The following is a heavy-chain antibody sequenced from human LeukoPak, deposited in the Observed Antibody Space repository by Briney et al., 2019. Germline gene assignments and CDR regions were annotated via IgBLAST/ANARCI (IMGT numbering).Heavy chain of an antibody. D-gene: IGHD2-21*02. CDR2: INPDSGGT. Sequence: GASVKVSCKVSGYTFPAYYMHWVRQAPGQGLDWLGWINPDSGGTNYAQKFQGRVTMTRDPSISTAYMELSWLRSDDTAMYYCATSRAQTLAYCGGDCYSGFDYWGQGTLVSVSS. CDR3: ATSRAQTLAYCGGDCYSGFDY. V-gene: IGHV1-2*02. J-gene: IGHJ4*02. CDR1: GYTFPAYY.